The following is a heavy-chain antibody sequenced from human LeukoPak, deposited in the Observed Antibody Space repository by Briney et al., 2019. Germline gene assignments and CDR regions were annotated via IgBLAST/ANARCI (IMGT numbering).Heavy chain of an antibody. Sequence: SETLSLTCTVSGGSISSYYWSWIRQPPGKGLEWIGYIYYSGSTNYNPPLKSRVTISVDPSKNQFSLKLSSVTAANTAVYYCARQPHPGSGYYYLLNFDYWGQGTLVTVSS. CDR2: IYYSGST. D-gene: IGHD3-22*01. CDR3: ARQPHPGSGYYYLLNFDY. V-gene: IGHV4-59*08. CDR1: GGSISSYY. J-gene: IGHJ4*02.